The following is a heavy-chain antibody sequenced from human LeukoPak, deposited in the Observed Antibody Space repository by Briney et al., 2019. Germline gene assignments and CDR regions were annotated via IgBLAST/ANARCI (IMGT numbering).Heavy chain of an antibody. J-gene: IGHJ4*02. CDR3: ARTYDFWSGPLDY. CDR1: GGSISSSSYY. D-gene: IGHD3-3*01. V-gene: IGHV4-39*01. CDR2: IYYSGST. Sequence: SQTLSLTCTVSGGSISSSSYYWGWIRQPPGKGLEWIGSIYYSGSTYYNPSLKSRVTISVDTSKNQFSLKLSSVTAADTAVYYCARTYDFWSGPLDYWGQGTLVTVSS.